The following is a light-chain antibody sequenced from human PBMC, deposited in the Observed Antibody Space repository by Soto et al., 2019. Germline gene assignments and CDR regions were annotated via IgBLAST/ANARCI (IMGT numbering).Light chain of an antibody. CDR3: QSYDSSLSGWV. V-gene: IGLV1-40*01. J-gene: IGLJ3*02. Sequence: QSVLTQLPSVSGAPGQRVTISCTGSSSNIGTGYDVHWYQQLPGTAPKLLIYGNSNRPSGVPDRFSGSKPGTSASLAITGLRAEDEADYYCQSYDSSLSGWVFGGGTKLTVL. CDR2: GNS. CDR1: SSNIGTGYD.